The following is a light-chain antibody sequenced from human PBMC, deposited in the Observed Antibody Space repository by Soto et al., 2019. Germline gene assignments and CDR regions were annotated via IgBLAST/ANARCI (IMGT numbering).Light chain of an antibody. CDR3: SSYTGSTISTDV. V-gene: IGLV2-8*01. Sequence: QSALTQPPSASGSPGQSVTISCTGTSSDVGGYNYVSWFQHHPGKAPKLLIYEVNKRPSGVPDRFSGSKSGNTASLTVSGLQAEDEADYYCSSYTGSTISTDVVGGGTQLTVL. CDR1: SSDVGGYNY. CDR2: EVN. J-gene: IGLJ7*01.